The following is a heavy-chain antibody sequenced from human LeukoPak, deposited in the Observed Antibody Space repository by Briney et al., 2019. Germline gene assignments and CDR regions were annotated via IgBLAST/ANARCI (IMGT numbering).Heavy chain of an antibody. CDR1: GGSISSYY. Sequence: SETLSLACTVSGGSISSYYWSWIRQPPGKGLEWIGYIYYSGSTNYNPSLKSRVTISVDTSKNQFSLKLSSVTAADTAVYYCAGSGSPPYFDYWGQGTLVTVSS. D-gene: IGHD3-10*01. CDR2: IYYSGST. V-gene: IGHV4-59*08. J-gene: IGHJ4*02. CDR3: AGSGSPPYFDY.